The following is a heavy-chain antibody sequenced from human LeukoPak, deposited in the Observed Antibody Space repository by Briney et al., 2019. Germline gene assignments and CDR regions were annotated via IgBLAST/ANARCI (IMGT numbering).Heavy chain of an antibody. J-gene: IGHJ4*02. CDR2: IYYSGST. CDR3: ARNVSTGYFDY. V-gene: IGHV4-39*01. CDR1: GGSISSTTSY. Sequence: SETQSLTCTVSGGSISSTTSYWGWIRRPPGKGLAWIGSIYYSGSTHYNPSLRSRITISVDTSKNQFSLQLRSVTAADTAVYYCARNVSTGYFDYWGQGTLVTVST. D-gene: IGHD3-22*01.